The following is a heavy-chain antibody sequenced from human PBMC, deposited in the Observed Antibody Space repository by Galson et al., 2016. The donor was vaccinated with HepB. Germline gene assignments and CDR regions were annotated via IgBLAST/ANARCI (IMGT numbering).Heavy chain of an antibody. J-gene: IGHJ6*02. D-gene: IGHD6-19*01. CDR2: IIPILGTP. Sequence: SVKVSCKASGGTFSNYGISWVRQAPGQGLEYMGGIIPILGTPNYAQKFQGRVTITADESTSTSCMEVGSLRSEETAVYYCARTMVRLVRNYYYQYVMDVWGQGTTVTVSS. CDR3: ARTMVRLVRNYYYQYVMDV. V-gene: IGHV1-69*13. CDR1: GGTFSNYG.